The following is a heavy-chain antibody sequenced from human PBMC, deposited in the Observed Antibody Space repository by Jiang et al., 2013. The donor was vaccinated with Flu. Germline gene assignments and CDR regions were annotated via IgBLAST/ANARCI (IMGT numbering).Heavy chain of an antibody. V-gene: IGHV4-59*08. CDR3: ARHPRPSAFGLTWYFDL. CDR1: GGSISSYY. D-gene: IGHD3/OR15-3a*01. J-gene: IGHJ2*01. CDR2: IYYSGST. Sequence: GSGLVKPSETLSLTCTVSGGSISSYYWSWIRQPPGKGLEWIGYIYYSGSTNYNPSLKSRVTISVDTSKNQFSLKLSSVTAADTAVYYCARHPRPSAFGLTWYFDLWGRGTLVTVSS.